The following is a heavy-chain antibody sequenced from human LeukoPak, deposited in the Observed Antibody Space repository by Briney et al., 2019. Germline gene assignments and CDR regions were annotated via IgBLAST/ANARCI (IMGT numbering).Heavy chain of an antibody. CDR3: ARVSPIAVAGPTLFDY. V-gene: IGHV3-11*01. J-gene: IGHJ4*02. CDR2: ISSSRSTI. CDR1: GLTFSDYY. Sequence: GGSLRLSCAASGLTFSDYYMSWIRQAPGKGLEWVSYISSSRSTIYYADSVKGRFTISRDNAKNSLYLQMNSLRAEDTAVYYCARVSPIAVAGPTLFDYWGQRTLVTVSS. D-gene: IGHD6-19*01.